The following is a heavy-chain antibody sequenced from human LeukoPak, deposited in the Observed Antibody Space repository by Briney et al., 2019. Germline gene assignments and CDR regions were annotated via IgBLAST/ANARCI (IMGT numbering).Heavy chain of an antibody. D-gene: IGHD3-10*01. V-gene: IGHV3-23*01. CDR2: ISGSGGST. CDR3: AKRTYYYGSGSYYFDY. CDR1: GFTFSSYA. J-gene: IGHJ4*02. Sequence: GGSLRLSCAASGFTFSSYAMSWVRQAPGKGLEWVSAISGSGGSTYYADSVKGRFTISRDNSKNTLYLQMNSPRAEDTAVYYCAKRTYYYGSGSYYFDYWGQGTLVTVSS.